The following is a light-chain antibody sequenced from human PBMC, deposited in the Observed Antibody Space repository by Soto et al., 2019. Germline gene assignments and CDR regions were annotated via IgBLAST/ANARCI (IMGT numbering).Light chain of an antibody. V-gene: IGKV1-16*02. J-gene: IGKJ5*01. CDR3: QQYKSYPLT. Sequence: DIQLTQSPSSLSASVGDRVTITCRASQGIGNYLAWFQHKPGRAPESLIYAASTLQSGVPSKFSGSGSGTDFTLTISSLQPEDFATYYCQQYKSYPLTFGQGTRLEIK. CDR1: QGIGNY. CDR2: AAS.